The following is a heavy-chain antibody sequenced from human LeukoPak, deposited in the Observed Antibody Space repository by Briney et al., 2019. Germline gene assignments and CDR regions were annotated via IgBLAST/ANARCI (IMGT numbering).Heavy chain of an antibody. CDR1: GFTFSIYL. D-gene: IGHD6-19*01. CDR3: EGVWS. CDR2: INQDGSKK. V-gene: IGHV3-7*01. J-gene: IGHJ5*02. Sequence: GGSLRLSCAASGFTFSIYLMNWVRQTPGKRLEWVASINQDGSKKNYVDSVKGRFTISRDNAKDSLYLQMNSLRAEDTAVYYCEGVWSWGQGTLVTVSS.